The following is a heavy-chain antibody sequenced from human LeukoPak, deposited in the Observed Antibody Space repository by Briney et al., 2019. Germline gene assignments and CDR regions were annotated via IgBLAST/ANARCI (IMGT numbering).Heavy chain of an antibody. D-gene: IGHD5-12*01. CDR1: GGSISSGGYY. V-gene: IGHV4-31*03. CDR2: IYYSGST. J-gene: IGHJ6*02. CDR3: ARHRSGYDKRYYYYGMDV. Sequence: KTSETLSLTCTVSGGSISSGGYYWSWIRQHLGKGLEWIGYIYYSGSTYYNPPLKSRVTISVDTSKNQFSLKLSSVTAADTAVYYCARHRSGYDKRYYYYGMDVWGQGTTVTVSS.